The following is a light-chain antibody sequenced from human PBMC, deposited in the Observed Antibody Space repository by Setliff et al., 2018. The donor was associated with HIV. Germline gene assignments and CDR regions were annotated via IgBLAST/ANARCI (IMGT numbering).Light chain of an antibody. J-gene: IGLJ2*01. CDR2: DVT. Sequence: QSVLTQPASVSGSPGQSITISCSGTSSDVGGYNYVSWYQHHPDKASKLMIYDVTNRPSGVSNRFSGSKSGNTASLTISGLQPEDEADYYCTSYRSINTLVFGGGTKVTVL. CDR1: SSDVGGYNY. V-gene: IGLV2-14*01. CDR3: TSYRSINTLV.